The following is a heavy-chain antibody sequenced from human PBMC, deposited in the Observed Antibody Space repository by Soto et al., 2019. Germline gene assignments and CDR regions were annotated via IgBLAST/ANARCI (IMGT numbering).Heavy chain of an antibody. V-gene: IGHV1-18*01. CDR1: GYTFTSYG. CDR3: ARVVVAATRTTSYYYYYVMDV. Sequence: ASVKVSCKASGYTFTSYGISWVRQAPGQGLEWMGWISAYNGNTNYAQKLQGRVTMTTDTSTSTAYMELRSLRSDDTAVYYCARVVVAATRTTSYYYYYVMDVWGQGTTVIVSS. J-gene: IGHJ6*02. D-gene: IGHD2-15*01. CDR2: ISAYNGNT.